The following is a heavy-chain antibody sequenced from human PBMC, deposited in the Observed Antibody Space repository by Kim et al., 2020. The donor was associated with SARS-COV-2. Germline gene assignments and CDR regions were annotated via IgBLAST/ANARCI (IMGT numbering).Heavy chain of an antibody. CDR1: GLTFGDYA. Sequence: GGSLRLSCTVSGLTFGDYAMSWVRQAPGKGLEWVGFIRSKAYGGTTENAASVKGRFTISRDDSKSIAYLQMNSLKTEDTAVYYCTRVQYGGSRYYYYGMDVWGQGTTVTVSS. D-gene: IGHD5-12*01. J-gene: IGHJ6*02. CDR2: IRSKAYGGTT. CDR3: TRVQYGGSRYYYYGMDV. V-gene: IGHV3-49*04.